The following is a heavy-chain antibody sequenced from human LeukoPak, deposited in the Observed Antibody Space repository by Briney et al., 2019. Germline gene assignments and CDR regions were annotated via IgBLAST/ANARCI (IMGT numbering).Heavy chain of an antibody. V-gene: IGHV4-61*02. Sequence: PSQTLSLTCTVSGGSISSGSNYWSWIRQSAGKGLEWIGRIYISGSTNYNPSLKSRVTIAIDTSKNQFSLKLSSVTAADTAVYYCARTRCSSCSLDYWGQGTLVTVSS. CDR1: GGSISSGSNY. CDR2: IYISGST. CDR3: ARTRCSSCSLDY. D-gene: IGHD2-2*01. J-gene: IGHJ4*02.